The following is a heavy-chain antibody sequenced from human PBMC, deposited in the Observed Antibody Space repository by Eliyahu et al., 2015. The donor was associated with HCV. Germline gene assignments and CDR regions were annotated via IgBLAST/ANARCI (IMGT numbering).Heavy chain of an antibody. V-gene: IGHV4-34*01. CDR2: INHSGST. Sequence: QVQLQQWGAGLLKPSETLSLTCAVYGGSFSGYYWSWIRQPPGKGLEWIGEINHSGSTNYNPSLKSRVTISVDTSKNQFSLKLSSVTAADTAVYYCAIGSNYEGLGFDYWGQGTLVTVSS. CDR3: AIGSNYEGLGFDY. CDR1: GGSFSGYY. D-gene: IGHD4-11*01. J-gene: IGHJ4*02.